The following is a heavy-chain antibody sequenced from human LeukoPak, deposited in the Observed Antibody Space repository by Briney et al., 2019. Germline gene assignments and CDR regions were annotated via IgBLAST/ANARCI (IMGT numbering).Heavy chain of an antibody. CDR1: GFTFSSYW. D-gene: IGHD5-24*01. CDR3: ARDRGRRDGYNPTGFDY. J-gene: IGHJ4*02. Sequence: GGSLRLSCAASGFTFSSYWMSWVRQAPGKGLEWVSHISSSAYTIYYADSVKGRFTISRDNAKNSLYLQMNSLTAEDTAVYYCARDRGRRDGYNPTGFDYWGQGTLVTVSS. CDR2: ISSSAYTI. V-gene: IGHV3-48*04.